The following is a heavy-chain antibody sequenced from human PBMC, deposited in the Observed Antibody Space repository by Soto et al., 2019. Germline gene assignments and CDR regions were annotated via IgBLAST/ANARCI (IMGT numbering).Heavy chain of an antibody. J-gene: IGHJ5*02. D-gene: IGHD3-10*01. Sequence: SETLSLTCAVYGGSFSGYYWSWIRQPPGKGLEWIGEINHSGSTNYNPSLKSRVTISVDTSKNQFSLKLSSVTAADTAVYYCARRLWFGRMNWFDPWGQGTLVTVSS. V-gene: IGHV4-34*01. CDR1: GGSFSGYY. CDR2: INHSGST. CDR3: ARRLWFGRMNWFDP.